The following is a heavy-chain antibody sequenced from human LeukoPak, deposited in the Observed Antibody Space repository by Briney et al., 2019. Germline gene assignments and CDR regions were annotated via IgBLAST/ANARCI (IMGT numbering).Heavy chain of an antibody. CDR1: GFTVSSNY. CDR2: IYSGGST. CDR3: ARVSGGAKGS. J-gene: IGHJ4*02. V-gene: IGHV3-53*01. D-gene: IGHD1-26*01. Sequence: GGSLRLSCAASGFTVSSNYMSWVRQAPGKGLEWVSVIYSGGSTYYADSVKGRFTIFRGNSKNTLYLQMNSLRAEDTAVYYCARVSGGAKGSWGQGTLVTVSS.